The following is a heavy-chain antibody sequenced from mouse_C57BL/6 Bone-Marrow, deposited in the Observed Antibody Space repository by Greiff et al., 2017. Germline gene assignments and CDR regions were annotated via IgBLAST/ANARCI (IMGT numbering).Heavy chain of an antibody. CDR3: ARQLRAMDY. Sequence: EVKLMESGGGLVKPGGSLKLSCAASGFTFSSYAMSWVRQTPEKRLEWVATISDGGSYTYYPDNVKGRFTISRDNAKNNLYLQLSHLKSEDKAMYYCARQLRAMDYWGQETSVTVSS. CDR2: ISDGGSYT. V-gene: IGHV5-4*03. CDR1: GFTFSSYA. J-gene: IGHJ4*01. D-gene: IGHD2-4*01.